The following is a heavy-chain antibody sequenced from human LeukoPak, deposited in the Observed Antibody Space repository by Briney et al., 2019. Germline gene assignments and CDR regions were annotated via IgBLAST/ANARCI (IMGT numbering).Heavy chain of an antibody. CDR1: GFTFSSYA. CDR3: ARDNTVGAAIEY. V-gene: IGHV3-30-3*01. D-gene: IGHD1-26*01. J-gene: IGHJ4*02. Sequence: GGSLRLSCAASGFTFSSYAMHWVRQAPGKGLEWVAVISYDRTHIYYADSMKGRFTISRNNSKNTLYLQMNSLRAEDTAVYYCARDNTVGAAIEYWGQGTLVTVSS. CDR2: ISYDRTHI.